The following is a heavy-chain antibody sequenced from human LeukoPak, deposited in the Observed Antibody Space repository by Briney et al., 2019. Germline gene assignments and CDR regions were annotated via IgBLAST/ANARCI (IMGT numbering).Heavy chain of an antibody. V-gene: IGHV3-48*03. CDR2: ISSSGSAR. D-gene: IGHD4-23*01. CDR1: GFTFSSYE. J-gene: IGHJ4*02. Sequence: GGSLRLSCAASGFTFSSYEMNWVRQAPGKGLEWVSYISSSGSARYYADSVKGRFTISRDNAKNSLYLQMNRLRAEDTVVYYCAREGVTVVTRYLDYWGQGTLVTVSS. CDR3: AREGVTVVTRYLDY.